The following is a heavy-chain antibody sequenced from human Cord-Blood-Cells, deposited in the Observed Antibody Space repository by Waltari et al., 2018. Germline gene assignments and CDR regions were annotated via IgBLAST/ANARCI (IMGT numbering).Heavy chain of an antibody. CDR3: AHSSHEFWSGYDAFDI. CDR1: GFSLSTSGVV. J-gene: IGHJ3*02. D-gene: IGHD3-3*01. V-gene: IGHV2-5*01. CDR2: IYWNDDK. Sequence: QITLKESGPTRVKPTQTLTLNCTFSGFSLSTSGVVVGWIGQPPGKALEWLALIYWNDDKSYSPSLKSRLTITKDTSKNQVVLTMTNMDPVYTATYYCAHSSHEFWSGYDAFDIWGQGTMVTVSS.